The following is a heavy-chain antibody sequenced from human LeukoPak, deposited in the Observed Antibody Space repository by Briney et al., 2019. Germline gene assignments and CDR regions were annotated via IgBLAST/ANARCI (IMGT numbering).Heavy chain of an antibody. D-gene: IGHD6-13*01. CDR3: ARGYSSSWYLAFDI. CDR1: GFTFSSYS. Sequence: PGGSLRLSCAASGFTFSSYSMNWVRQAPGKGLEWVSSISSSSSYIYYADSVKGRFTISRDNAKNSLYLQMNSLRAEDTAVYYCARGYSSSWYLAFDIWGQGTMVTVSS. CDR2: ISSSSSYI. J-gene: IGHJ3*02. V-gene: IGHV3-21*01.